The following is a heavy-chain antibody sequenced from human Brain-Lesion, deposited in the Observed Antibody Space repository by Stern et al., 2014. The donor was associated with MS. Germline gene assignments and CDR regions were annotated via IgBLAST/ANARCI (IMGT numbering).Heavy chain of an antibody. CDR2: IYRSGST. Sequence: QVQLQESGPGLVKPSQTLSLTCIVSGGSISSGSFYWNWIRQPAGKGLEWIGRIYRSGSTNYNPYLKSRVTISGDTSKNQFSLKMISMTAADTAVYYCARETGGYTYGDTDFFDYWGQGALVTVSS. CDR3: ARETGGYTYGDTDFFDY. J-gene: IGHJ4*02. D-gene: IGHD5-18*01. CDR1: GGSISSGSFY. V-gene: IGHV4-61*02.